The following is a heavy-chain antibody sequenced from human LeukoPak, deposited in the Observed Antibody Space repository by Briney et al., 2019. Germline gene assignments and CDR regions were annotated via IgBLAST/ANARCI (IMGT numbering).Heavy chain of an antibody. Sequence: SETLSLTCTVSGGSMSSGDYYWSWIRQPPGKGLEWIGYIYYSGSTYYNPSLKSRVTISVDTSKNQFSLKLSSVTAADTAVYYCAGDGYNSFAFDIWGQGTMVTVSS. D-gene: IGHD5-24*01. V-gene: IGHV4-30-4*01. CDR2: IYYSGST. CDR1: GGSMSSGDYY. J-gene: IGHJ3*02. CDR3: AGDGYNSFAFDI.